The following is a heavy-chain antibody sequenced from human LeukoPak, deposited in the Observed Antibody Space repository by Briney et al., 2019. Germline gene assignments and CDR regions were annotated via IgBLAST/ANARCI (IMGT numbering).Heavy chain of an antibody. CDR3: AKVFLIVVVPAANDY. Sequence: GGSLRLSCAASGFTFSSYAMSWVRQAPGKGLEWVSAISGSGGSTYYADSVKGRFTISRDNSKNTLYLQMNSLRAEDTAVYYCAKVFLIVVVPAANDYWGQGTLVTVSS. J-gene: IGHJ4*02. CDR1: GFTFSSYA. CDR2: ISGSGGST. V-gene: IGHV3-23*01. D-gene: IGHD2-2*01.